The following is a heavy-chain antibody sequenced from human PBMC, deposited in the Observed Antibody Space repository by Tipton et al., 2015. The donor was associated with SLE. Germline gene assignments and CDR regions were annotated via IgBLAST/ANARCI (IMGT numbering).Heavy chain of an antibody. Sequence: GSLRLSCAASGFTFSSSWMHWVRQAPGKGLVWVSRVHSDGSSTNYADSVKGRFTISRDNAKNTLYLEMNSLRAEDTAVYYCARGWGSSGWFDYWGQGTLVTVSS. J-gene: IGHJ4*02. CDR2: VHSDGSST. V-gene: IGHV3-74*01. CDR3: ARGWGSSGWFDY. D-gene: IGHD6-19*01. CDR1: GFTFSSSW.